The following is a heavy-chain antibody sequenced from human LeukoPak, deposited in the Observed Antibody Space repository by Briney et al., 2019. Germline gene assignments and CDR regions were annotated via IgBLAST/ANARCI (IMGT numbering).Heavy chain of an antibody. J-gene: IGHJ4*02. CDR2: IKQDGSEK. D-gene: IGHD5-12*01. CDR1: GFSFSSHG. Sequence: PGGTLRLSCAASGFSFSSHGMSWVRQAPGKGLEWVANIKQDGSEKYYVDSVKGRFTISRDNAKNSLYLQMNSLRAEDTAVYYCARGPATPVDYWGQGTLVTVSS. CDR3: ARGPATPVDY. V-gene: IGHV3-7*01.